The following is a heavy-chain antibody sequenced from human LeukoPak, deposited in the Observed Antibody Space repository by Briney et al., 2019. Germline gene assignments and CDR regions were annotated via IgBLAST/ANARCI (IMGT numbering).Heavy chain of an antibody. Sequence: GGALRHSCAASGFTFSSYARSGVRQAPGRGVEWVSAISGSGGSTYYADSVKGRFTISRDNSKNTLYLQMNSLRAEDTAVYYCAKLRAGSLAAGDYWGQGTLVTVSS. D-gene: IGHD6-13*01. V-gene: IGHV3-23*01. CDR1: GFTFSSYA. J-gene: IGHJ4*02. CDR2: ISGSGGST. CDR3: AKLRAGSLAAGDY.